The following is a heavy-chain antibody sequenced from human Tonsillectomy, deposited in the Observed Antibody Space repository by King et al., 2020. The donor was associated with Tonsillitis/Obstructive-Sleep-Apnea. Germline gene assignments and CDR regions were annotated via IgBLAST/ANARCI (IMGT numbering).Heavy chain of an antibody. V-gene: IGHV1-3*01. Sequence: QLVQSGAEVKKPGASVKVSCKASGYTFTSYAIHWVRQAPGQRLEWMGWFNAGNGNTKYSQKFQGRVTVTRDTSASTAYMELSSLGSEDTAVYYCTRSFGVIITLQEGFDPWGQGTLVTVSS. D-gene: IGHD3-3*01. CDR3: TRSFGVIITLQEGFDP. J-gene: IGHJ5*02. CDR1: GYTFTSYA. CDR2: FNAGNGNT.